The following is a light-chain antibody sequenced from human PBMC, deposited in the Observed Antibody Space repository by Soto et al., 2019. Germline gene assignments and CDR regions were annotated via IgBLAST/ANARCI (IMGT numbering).Light chain of an antibody. CDR3: SSFTSSSTAV. CDR2: EVS. J-gene: IGLJ3*02. V-gene: IGLV2-14*01. CDR1: SSDVGGYNY. Sequence: QAVVTQPASVSGSPGQSITISCTGTSSDVGGYNYVSWYQQHPGKAPKLMIYEVSNRPSGVSNRFSGSKSGNTASLTISGLQAEDEGDYYCSSFTSSSTAVFGGGTKLTVL.